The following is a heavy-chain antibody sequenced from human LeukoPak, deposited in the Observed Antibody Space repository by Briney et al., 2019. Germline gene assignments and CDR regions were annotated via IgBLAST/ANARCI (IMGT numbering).Heavy chain of an antibody. J-gene: IGHJ4*02. CDR3: ARGGPPGSEYYDFWSGYYSFDY. CDR1: GGSISSYY. CDR2: IYTSGST. Sequence: PSETLSLTCTVSGGSISSYYWSWIRQPAGKGLEWIGRIYTSGSTNYNPSLKSRVTMSVDTSKNQFSLKLSSVTAADTAVYYCARGGPPGSEYYDFWSGYYSFDYWGQGTLVTVSS. D-gene: IGHD3-3*01. V-gene: IGHV4-4*07.